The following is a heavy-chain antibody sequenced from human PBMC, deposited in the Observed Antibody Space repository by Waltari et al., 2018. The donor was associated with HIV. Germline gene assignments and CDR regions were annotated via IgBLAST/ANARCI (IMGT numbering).Heavy chain of an antibody. Sequence: EVQLVESGGGLVQPGGSLRLSCAASGLPFHSYWMHWVRQAPGKGLVWVSRINSDGSSTSYADSVKGRFTISRDNAKNTLYLQMNSLRAEDTAVYYCARVQGYSYAVNWFDPWGQGTLVTVSS. CDR3: ARVQGYSYAVNWFDP. J-gene: IGHJ5*02. CDR2: INSDGSST. CDR1: GLPFHSYW. V-gene: IGHV3-74*01. D-gene: IGHD5-18*01.